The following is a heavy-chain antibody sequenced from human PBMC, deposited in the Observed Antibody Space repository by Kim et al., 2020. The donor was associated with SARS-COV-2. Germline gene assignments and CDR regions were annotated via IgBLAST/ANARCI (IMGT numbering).Heavy chain of an antibody. CDR2: IYYSGST. J-gene: IGHJ4*02. V-gene: IGHV4-31*03. D-gene: IGHD5-12*01. CDR3: AIASGGYDPLFDY. Sequence: SETLSLTCTVSGGSISSGGYYWSWIRQHPGKGLEWIGYIYYSGSTYYNPSLKSRVTISVDTSKNQFSLKLSSVTAADTAVYYCAIASGGYDPLFDYWGQGTLVTVSS. CDR1: GGSISSGGYY.